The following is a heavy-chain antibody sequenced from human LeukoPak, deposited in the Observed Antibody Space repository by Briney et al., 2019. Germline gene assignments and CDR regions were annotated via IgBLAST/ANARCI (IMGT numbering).Heavy chain of an antibody. CDR2: ISGYNGNT. CDR3: ARVRTNYYQPGRLEY. Sequence: GASVKVSCKASGYTFTSYGISWVRQAPGQGLEWMGWISGYNGNTNYAQNLQGRVTMTTDTSTSTAYMELRSLRSDDTAVYYCARVRTNYYQPGRLEYWGQGTLVTVSS. V-gene: IGHV1-18*01. J-gene: IGHJ4*02. D-gene: IGHD3-10*01. CDR1: GYTFTSYG.